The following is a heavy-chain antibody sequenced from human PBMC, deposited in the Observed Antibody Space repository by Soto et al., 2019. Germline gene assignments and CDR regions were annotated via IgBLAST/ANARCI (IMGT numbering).Heavy chain of an antibody. CDR2: ISGSGGST. V-gene: IGHV3-23*01. D-gene: IGHD6-13*01. CDR3: AKSAGKQLVPDY. CDR1: GLTFSSYA. Sequence: LRLSCAASGLTFSSYAMSWVRQAPGKGLEWVSAISGSGGSTYIADSVKGRFTISRDNSKNTLYLQMNSLRAEDTAVYYCAKSAGKQLVPDYWGQGTLVTVSS. J-gene: IGHJ4*02.